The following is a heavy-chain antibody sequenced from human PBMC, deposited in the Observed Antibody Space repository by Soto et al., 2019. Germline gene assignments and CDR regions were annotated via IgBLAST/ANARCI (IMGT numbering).Heavy chain of an antibody. CDR3: ARGISSSWYGDYYDGMDV. D-gene: IGHD6-13*01. V-gene: IGHV4-30-2*01. CDR1: GGSISSGGYS. J-gene: IGHJ6*02. CDR2: IYHSGST. Sequence: QLQLQESGSGLVKPSQTLSLTCAVSGGSISSGGYSWSWIRQPPGKGLEWIGYIYHSGSTYYNPSLQSRVTISVDRSKNQFSLKLSSVTAADTAVYYCARGISSSWYGDYYDGMDVWGQGTTVTVSS.